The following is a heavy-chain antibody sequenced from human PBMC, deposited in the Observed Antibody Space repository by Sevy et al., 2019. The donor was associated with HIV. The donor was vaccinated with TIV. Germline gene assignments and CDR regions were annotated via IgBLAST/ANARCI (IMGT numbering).Heavy chain of an antibody. CDR2: ISAYNGNT. Sequence: ASVKVSCKASGYTFTSYGISWVRQAPGQGLEWMGWISAYNGNTNYGQKLQGRVTMTTDTSTSTAYMELRSLRSDDTAAYYCARSHQYSYGYLAAFDIWGQGTMVTVSS. V-gene: IGHV1-18*01. J-gene: IGHJ3*02. CDR1: GYTFTSYG. CDR3: ARSHQYSYGYLAAFDI. D-gene: IGHD5-18*01.